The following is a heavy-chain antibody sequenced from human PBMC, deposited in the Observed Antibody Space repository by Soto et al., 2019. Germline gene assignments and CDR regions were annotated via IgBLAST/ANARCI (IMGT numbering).Heavy chain of an antibody. CDR1: GGSISSGGYY. CDR2: IYYIGST. V-gene: IGHV4-31*03. J-gene: IGHJ6*02. Sequence: QVQLQESGPGLVKPSQTLSLTCTVSGGSISSGGYYWSWIRQHPGKGLEWIGYIYYIGSTYYNPSLKSRVTISGDTSKNQFSLKLSSVTAADTAVYYCARDREAWYYYYRMDVWGQGTTVTVSS. CDR3: ARDREAWYYYYRMDV. D-gene: IGHD2-21*01.